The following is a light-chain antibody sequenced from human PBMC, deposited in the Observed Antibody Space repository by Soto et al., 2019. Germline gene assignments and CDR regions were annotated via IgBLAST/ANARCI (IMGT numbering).Light chain of an antibody. CDR2: DAS. J-gene: IGKJ1*01. CDR1: HSVSSY. V-gene: IGKV1-5*01. CDR3: QHYKAFSPWT. Sequence: TQSPVTLSLSPGERATLSCRASHSVSSYLAWYQQKPGKAPKSLIYDASSLESGVPSRLSGSGSGTEFTLTISNLQPDDSATYYCQHYKAFSPWTFGQGTKVDIK.